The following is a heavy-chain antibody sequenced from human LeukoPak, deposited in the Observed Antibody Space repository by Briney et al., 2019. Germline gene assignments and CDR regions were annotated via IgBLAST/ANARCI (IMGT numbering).Heavy chain of an antibody. Sequence: PSETLSLTCAVYGGPFSGYYWSWLRQPPGKGLEWSGEINHSGSTNYNPSLKTRVTISIDTYKTQFSRTRSSVPASDPVEYHCARSPSNLEWLFSTYYFDYWGQGTLVTVSS. CDR3: ARSPSNLEWLFSTYYFDY. D-gene: IGHD3-3*01. V-gene: IGHV4-34*01. CDR1: GGPFSGYY. J-gene: IGHJ4*02. CDR2: INHSGST.